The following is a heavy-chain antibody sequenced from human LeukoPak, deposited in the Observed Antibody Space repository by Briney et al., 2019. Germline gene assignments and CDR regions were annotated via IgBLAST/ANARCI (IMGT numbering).Heavy chain of an antibody. CDR1: GFTVSSNY. CDR2: IYSGGST. Sequence: PGGSLRLSCAASGFTVSSNYMSWVRQAPGKGLEWVSVIYSGGSTYYADSVKGRFTISRHNSKNTLYLQMNSLRAGDTAVYYCARGYYYDSSGYGYWGQGTLVTVSS. D-gene: IGHD3-22*01. CDR3: ARGYYYDSSGYGY. V-gene: IGHV3-53*04. J-gene: IGHJ4*02.